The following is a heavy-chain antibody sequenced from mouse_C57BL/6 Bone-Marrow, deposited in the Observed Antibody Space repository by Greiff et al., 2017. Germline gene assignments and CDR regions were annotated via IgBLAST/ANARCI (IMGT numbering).Heavy chain of an antibody. V-gene: IGHV1-55*01. CDR3: ARGGLYDGYYWYFDV. J-gene: IGHJ1*03. Sequence: QVQLQQPGAELVKPGASVKMSCKASGYTFTSYWITWVKQRPGQGLEWIGDIYPGSGSTNYNEKFKSKATLTVDTSSSTAYMQLSSLTSEDSAVYYCARGGLYDGYYWYFDVWGTGTTVTGSS. CDR2: IYPGSGST. CDR1: GYTFTSYW. D-gene: IGHD2-3*01.